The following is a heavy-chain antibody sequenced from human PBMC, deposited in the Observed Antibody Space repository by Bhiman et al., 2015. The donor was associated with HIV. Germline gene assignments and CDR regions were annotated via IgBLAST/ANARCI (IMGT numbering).Heavy chain of an antibody. CDR3: AKDTTMYYYYAMDV. J-gene: IGHJ6*02. Sequence: EVHLLESGGGLVQPGGSLRLSCAASGFIFNNYAMNWVRQAPGKGLEWVSAISSSAGTTNYADSVKGRFTISRDNSKNTLYLQLNSLRVEDTAVYFCAKDTTMYYYYAMDVWGQGTTVTVSS. D-gene: IGHD4/OR15-4a*01. CDR2: ISSSAGTT. CDR1: GFIFNNYA. V-gene: IGHV3-23*01.